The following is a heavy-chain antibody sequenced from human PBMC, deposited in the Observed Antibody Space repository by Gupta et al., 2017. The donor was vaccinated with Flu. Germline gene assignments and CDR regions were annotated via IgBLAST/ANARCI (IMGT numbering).Heavy chain of an antibody. CDR3: AQGELWWGWFDP. D-gene: IGHD2-21*01. Sequence: FKNCAIGWFRRAPGKGREWVSASSGSGGNTYYTNAVKGRFTISRDNSKKTRYLKMNRMRADDTAVYYYAQGELWWGWFDPWGQGTMVTVYS. CDR1: FKNCA. V-gene: IGHV3-23*01. CDR2: SSGSGGNT. J-gene: IGHJ5*02.